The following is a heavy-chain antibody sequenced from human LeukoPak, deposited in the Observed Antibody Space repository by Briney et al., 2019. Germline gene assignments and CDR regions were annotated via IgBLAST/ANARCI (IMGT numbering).Heavy chain of an antibody. D-gene: IGHD3-9*01. CDR3: ARDVALRYFDWLPPDY. CDR2: IWYDGSNK. Sequence: PGGSLRLSCAASGFTFSSYVMHWVRQAPGKGLEWVAVIWYDGSNKYYADSVKGRFTISRDNSKNTLYLQMNSLRAEDTAVYYCARDVALRYFDWLPPDYWGQGTLVTVSS. J-gene: IGHJ4*02. V-gene: IGHV3-33*01. CDR1: GFTFSSYV.